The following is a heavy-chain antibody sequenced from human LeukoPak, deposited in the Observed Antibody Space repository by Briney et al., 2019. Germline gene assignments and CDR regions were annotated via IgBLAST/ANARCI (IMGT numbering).Heavy chain of an antibody. Sequence: GGSLRLSCTASGFTFSTYSMNWVRQAPGKGLEWVSSIISSSSYIYYADSVKGRFTISRDNAKNSLYLQMNSLRAEDTAVYYCARDPQYCSGGSCYSFDYWGQGTLVTVSS. CDR2: IISSSSYI. CDR3: ARDPQYCSGGSCYSFDY. J-gene: IGHJ4*02. V-gene: IGHV3-21*01. CDR1: GFTFSTYS. D-gene: IGHD2-15*01.